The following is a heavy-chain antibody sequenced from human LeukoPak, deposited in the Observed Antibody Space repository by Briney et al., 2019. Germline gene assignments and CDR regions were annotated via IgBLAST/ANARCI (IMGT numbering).Heavy chain of an antibody. V-gene: IGHV4-34*01. CDR1: GGSFSGYY. CDR2: INHSGST. D-gene: IGHD3-10*01. CDR3: ASGGAITMVRGVITYFDY. Sequence: SETLSLTCAVYGGSFSGYYWSWIRHPPGKGLEWIGEINHSGSTNYNPSLKSRVTIPVDTSKNQFSLKLSSVTAADTAVYYCASGGAITMVRGVITYFDYWGQGTLVTVSS. J-gene: IGHJ4*02.